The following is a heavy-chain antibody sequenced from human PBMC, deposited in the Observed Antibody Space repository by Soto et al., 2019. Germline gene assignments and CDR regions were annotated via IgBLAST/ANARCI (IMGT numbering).Heavy chain of an antibody. J-gene: IGHJ6*03. Sequence: EVQLLESGGGLVQPGGSLRLSCAASGFTFSSFAMNWVRQAPGKGLEWVSAISGSGGSTYYADSVRGRFTISRDNSKNTLYLQMNSLRAEDTAVYYCAKGSGYDRTYYYYYYMDVWGKGTTVTVSS. CDR3: AKGSGYDRTYYYYYYMDV. D-gene: IGHD5-12*01. CDR2: ISGSGGST. CDR1: GFTFSSFA. V-gene: IGHV3-23*01.